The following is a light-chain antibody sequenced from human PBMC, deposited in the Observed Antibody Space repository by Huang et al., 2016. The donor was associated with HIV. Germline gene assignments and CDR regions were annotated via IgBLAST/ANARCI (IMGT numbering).Light chain of an antibody. J-gene: IGKJ4*01. CDR2: DAS. CDR3: QQRGGWPLT. V-gene: IGKV3-11*01. CDR1: QSVSNY. Sequence: EIVLTQSPATLSLSPGERATLSCRASQSVSNYLAWYQHKPGQAPRLLIYDASNRATGTPARVSGSGSGTDFTLTVSSLEPEDFAVYYCQQRGGWPLTFGGGTKVEIK.